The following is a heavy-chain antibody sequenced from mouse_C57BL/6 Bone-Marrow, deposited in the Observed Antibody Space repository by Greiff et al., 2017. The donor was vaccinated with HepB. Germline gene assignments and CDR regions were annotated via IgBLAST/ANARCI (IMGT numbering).Heavy chain of an antibody. CDR2: IRSGGST. CDR3: ARIGYGNSGYAMDY. J-gene: IGHJ4*01. Sequence: VQLQESGPGLVQPSQSLSITCTVSGFSLTSYGVHWVRQSPGKGLEWLGVIRSGGSTDYNAAFIYRLSISKDNSKSHVFFKMNRQHADDTAIYYCARIGYGNSGYAMDYWGQGTSVTVSS. CDR1: GFSLTSYG. D-gene: IGHD2-1*01. V-gene: IGHV2-2*01.